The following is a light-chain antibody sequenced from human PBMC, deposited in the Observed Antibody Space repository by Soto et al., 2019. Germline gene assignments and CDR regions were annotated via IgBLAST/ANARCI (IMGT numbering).Light chain of an antibody. Sequence: DIHMTQSPSTLSASVGDRFTITCGASQSISSWLAWYQQKPGKAPKLLIYKASSLESGVPSRFSGSGSGTEFTLTISSLQPEDFETYYCLQDYNSPRTFGGGTKVDIK. V-gene: IGKV1-5*03. CDR2: KAS. J-gene: IGKJ4*01. CDR1: QSISSW. CDR3: LQDYNSPRT.